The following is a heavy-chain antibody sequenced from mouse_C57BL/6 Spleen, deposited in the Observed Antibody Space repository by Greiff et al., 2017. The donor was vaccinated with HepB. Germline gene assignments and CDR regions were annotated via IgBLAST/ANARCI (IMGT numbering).Heavy chain of an antibody. V-gene: IGHV14-3*01. CDR1: GFTFNNSY. CDR2: IYPASGNT. D-gene: IGHD1-1*01. J-gene: IGHJ1*03. Sequence: EVQLQQSVAELVRPGASVKLSCTASGFTFNNSYMHWVKQRPEQGLEWIGRIYPASGNTKYDQKFKGKATITADTSSNTAYLQLSSLTSEDAAIYYCARRYNARGYAWYFDDWGTGTTVTVSS. CDR3: ARRYNARGYAWYFDD.